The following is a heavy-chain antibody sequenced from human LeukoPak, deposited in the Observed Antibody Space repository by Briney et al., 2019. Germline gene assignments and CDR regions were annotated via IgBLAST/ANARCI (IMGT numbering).Heavy chain of an antibody. J-gene: IGHJ4*02. CDR2: ISYDGTNK. CDR3: AKGYYYDSDGYYQHFDY. Sequence: GGSLRLSCAASGFTFNNYGIHWVRQAPGKGLEWVALISYDGTNKYYADSVKGRFTTSRDNSKNTLYLQMNSLRAEDTAVYYCAKGYYYDSDGYYQHFDYWGQGTLVTVSS. CDR1: GFTFNNYG. D-gene: IGHD3-22*01. V-gene: IGHV3-30*18.